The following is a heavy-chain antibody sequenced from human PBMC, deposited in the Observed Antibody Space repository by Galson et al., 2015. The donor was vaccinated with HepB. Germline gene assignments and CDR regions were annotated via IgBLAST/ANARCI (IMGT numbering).Heavy chain of an antibody. V-gene: IGHV1-3*01. CDR2: INAGNGNT. D-gene: IGHD3-16*01. CDR1: GYTFTSYA. CDR3: ARGGGFGWFDP. Sequence: SVKVSCKASGYTFTSYAMHWVRQAPGQRLEWMGGINAGNGNTKYSQKFQGRVTITRDTSASTAYMELSSLRSEDTAVYYCARGGGFGWFDPWGQGTLVTVSS. J-gene: IGHJ5*02.